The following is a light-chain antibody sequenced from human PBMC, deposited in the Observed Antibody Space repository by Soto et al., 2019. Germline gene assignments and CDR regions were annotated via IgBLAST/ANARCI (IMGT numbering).Light chain of an antibody. Sequence: EIVLTQSPGTLSLSPGERATLSCRASQSVSSSYLAWYQQKPGQAPRLLIYGASSRATGIPDRFIGSGSGADFTLNIRRLEPEEFAVYDCQHYGSSLFTFGPGTKVDIK. V-gene: IGKV3-20*01. CDR2: GAS. CDR3: QHYGSSLFT. J-gene: IGKJ3*01. CDR1: QSVSSSY.